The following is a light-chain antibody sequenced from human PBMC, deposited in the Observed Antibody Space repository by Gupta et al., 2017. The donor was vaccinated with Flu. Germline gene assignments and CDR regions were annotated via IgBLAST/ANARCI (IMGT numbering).Light chain of an antibody. Sequence: QSVLTQPPSASGTPGQSVTISCSERSSNFGSHTVIWYQQPPGTAPKLLIYSNNQQLTGVPDRVSGSKSGTSASLAISGLQSEDEADYYCAAWDDSLNAHWVFGGGTKLTVL. CDR1: SSNFGSHT. CDR2: SNN. CDR3: AAWDDSLNAHWV. V-gene: IGLV1-44*01. J-gene: IGLJ3*02.